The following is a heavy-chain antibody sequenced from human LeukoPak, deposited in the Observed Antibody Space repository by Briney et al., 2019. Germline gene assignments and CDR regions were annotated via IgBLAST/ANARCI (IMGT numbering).Heavy chain of an antibody. Sequence: ASVKVSCKASGYTFTGYYMHWVRQAPGQGLEWRGWINPNSGGTNYAQKLPGRVTMTRDTSISTAYMELSRLRSEDPAVYYCARGFRGVYNWFDPWGQGTLVTVSS. CDR1: GYTFTGYY. J-gene: IGHJ5*02. CDR2: INPNSGGT. D-gene: IGHD2-21*01. CDR3: ARGFRGVYNWFDP. V-gene: IGHV1-2*02.